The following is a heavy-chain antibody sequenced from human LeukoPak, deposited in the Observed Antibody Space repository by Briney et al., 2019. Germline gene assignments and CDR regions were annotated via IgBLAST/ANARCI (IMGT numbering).Heavy chain of an antibody. CDR3: AREGGVVGATTGRRGFDI. J-gene: IGHJ3*02. CDR2: INPSGGTT. D-gene: IGHD1-26*01. CDR1: GYTFTGYY. V-gene: IGHV1-46*01. Sequence: ASVKVSCKASGYTFTGYYMHWVRQAPGQGLEWMGIINPSGGTTVYAPNVQGRITMTRDTSTSTVYMDLNSLRSEDTAVYYCAREGGVVGATTGRRGFDIWGQGTVVTVSP.